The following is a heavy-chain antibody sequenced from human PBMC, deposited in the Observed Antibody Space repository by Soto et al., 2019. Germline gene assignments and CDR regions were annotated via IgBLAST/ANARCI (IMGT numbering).Heavy chain of an antibody. CDR2: ITHSGTT. V-gene: IGHV4-34*01. CDR3: ARLATGPIIQHVVRRPFEV. J-gene: IGHJ3*01. CDR1: GGSLSGNC. D-gene: IGHD2-21*01. Sequence: QVQLQQWGAGLVKPSGTLSLICAVSGGSLSGNCWSWVRQTPGKGPEWIGEITHSGTTNYNPSLKSRVTMSLDIYKFQFALNLNSVTAADTAVYYCARLATGPIIQHVVRRPFEVWGQGTRVTVSS.